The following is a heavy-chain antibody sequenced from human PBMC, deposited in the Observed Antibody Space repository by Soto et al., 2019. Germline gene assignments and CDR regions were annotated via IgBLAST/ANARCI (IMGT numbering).Heavy chain of an antibody. D-gene: IGHD2-2*01. V-gene: IGHV3-33*01. J-gene: IGHJ4*02. Sequence: GGFLSLSCGASGFTCSNYGMHWVRQAPGKGLEWVAGIDYNEINQYYIDPVKGRFTLSRNQSKNPLYLQMNSLRAEDTAVYYCARDFCPVPTCYDLWGQGVLVTVSS. CDR3: ARDFCPVPTCYDL. CDR1: GFTCSNYG. CDR2: IDYNEINQ.